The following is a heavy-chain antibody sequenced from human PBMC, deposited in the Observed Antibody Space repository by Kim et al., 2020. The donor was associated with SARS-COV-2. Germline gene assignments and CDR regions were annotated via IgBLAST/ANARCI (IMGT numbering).Heavy chain of an antibody. V-gene: IGHV1-46*01. D-gene: IGHD6-6*01. CDR1: GYTFTSYY. CDR3: ARAGGLEQLVGGGFDY. CDR2: INPSGGST. Sequence: ASVKVSCKASGYTFTSYYMHWVRQAPGQGLEWMGIINPSGGSTSYAQKFQGRVTMTRDTSTSTVYMELSSLRSEDTAVYYCARAGGLEQLVGGGFDYWGQGTLVTVSS. J-gene: IGHJ4*02.